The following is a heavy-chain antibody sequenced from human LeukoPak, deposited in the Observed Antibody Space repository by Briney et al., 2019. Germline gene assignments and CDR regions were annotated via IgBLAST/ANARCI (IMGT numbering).Heavy chain of an antibody. Sequence: GASVKVSCKASGGTFSSYAISWVRQAPGQGLEWMGGIIPIFGTANYAQKFQGRVTITGDESTSTAYMELSSLRSEDTAVYYCARARVYDSSGFYSNYFDYWGQGTLVTVSS. V-gene: IGHV1-69*13. J-gene: IGHJ4*02. CDR2: IIPIFGTA. CDR1: GGTFSSYA. D-gene: IGHD3-22*01. CDR3: ARARVYDSSGFYSNYFDY.